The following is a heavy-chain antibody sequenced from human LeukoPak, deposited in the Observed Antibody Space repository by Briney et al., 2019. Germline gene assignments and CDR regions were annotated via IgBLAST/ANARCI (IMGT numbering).Heavy chain of an antibody. J-gene: IGHJ4*02. V-gene: IGHV4-34*01. D-gene: IGHD2-2*01. Sequence: SETLSLTCAVYGGSFSGYYWSWIRQPPGKGLEWIGEINHSGSTNYNPSLKSRVTISVDTSKNQFSLKLSSVTAADTAVYYCARGVPDYFDYWAREPWSPSPQ. CDR1: GGSFSGYY. CDR3: ARGVPDYFDY. CDR2: INHSGST.